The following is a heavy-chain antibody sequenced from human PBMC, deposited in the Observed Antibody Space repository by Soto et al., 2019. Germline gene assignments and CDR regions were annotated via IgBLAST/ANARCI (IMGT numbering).Heavy chain of an antibody. D-gene: IGHD2-8*01. CDR3: ARQEVPQWFTKGYYGMDV. CDR2: INHRGNT. J-gene: IGHJ6*02. CDR1: GGSFSGYY. Sequence: SETLSLTCAVYGGSFSGYYWTWIRQPPGKGLEWIGEINHRGNTNYNPSLKSRVTISVDTSKNQFSLKLTSVTAADTAVYYCARQEVPQWFTKGYYGMDVWDQGTTVTVSS. V-gene: IGHV4-34*01.